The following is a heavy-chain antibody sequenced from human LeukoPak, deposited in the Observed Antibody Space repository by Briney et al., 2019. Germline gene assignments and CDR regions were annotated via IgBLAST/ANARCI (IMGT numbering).Heavy chain of an antibody. D-gene: IGHD3-22*01. Sequence: KPSETLSLTCTVSGGSISSYYWNWIRQPPGKGLEWIGYINYSGSTNYNPSLKSRVTISVDTSKNQFSLKLSAVTAADTAVYYCARPRYDSSGYRSSSYYFEYWGQGTLVTVSS. J-gene: IGHJ4*02. CDR1: GGSISSYY. CDR3: ARPRYDSSGYRSSSYYFEY. CDR2: INYSGST. V-gene: IGHV4-59*01.